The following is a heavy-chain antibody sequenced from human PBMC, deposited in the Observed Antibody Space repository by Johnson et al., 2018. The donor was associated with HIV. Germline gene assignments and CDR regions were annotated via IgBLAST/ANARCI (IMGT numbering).Heavy chain of an antibody. Sequence: QVQLVESGGDLVKPGGSLRLSCAASGFAFSNAWMHWVRQAPGKGLEWVAVISYDGSNKYYADSVKGRFTISRDNSKNTLYLQMNSLRAEDTAVYYCARLYCSSTSCYEGGGDAFDIWGQGTMVTVSS. J-gene: IGHJ3*02. D-gene: IGHD2-2*01. V-gene: IGHV3-30*03. CDR1: GFAFSNAW. CDR2: ISYDGSNK. CDR3: ARLYCSSTSCYEGGGDAFDI.